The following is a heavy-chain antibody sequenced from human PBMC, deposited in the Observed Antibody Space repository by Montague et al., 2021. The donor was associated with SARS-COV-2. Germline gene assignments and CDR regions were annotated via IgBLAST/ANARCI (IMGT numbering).Heavy chain of an antibody. D-gene: IGHD3-10*02. Sequence: SETLSLTCTVSGGSISSYYWSWIRQPAGKGLEWIGRIYTSGSTNYNPSLKSRVTMSVDTSKNQFSLKLRSVTAADTAVYYCARGLPITRFYYYYGMDVWGQGTTVTVSS. V-gene: IGHV4-4*07. CDR1: GGSISSYY. J-gene: IGHJ6*02. CDR2: IYTSGST. CDR3: ARGLPITRFYYYYGMDV.